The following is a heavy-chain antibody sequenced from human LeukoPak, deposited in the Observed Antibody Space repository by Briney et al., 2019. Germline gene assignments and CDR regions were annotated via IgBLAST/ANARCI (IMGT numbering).Heavy chain of an antibody. Sequence: SQTLSLTCTVSGGSISSGSYYWSWIRQPAGKGLEWIGRIYTSGSTNYNPSLKSRVTISVDTSKNQFSLKLSSVTAADTAVYYCARGWRSPYYFDYWGQGTLVTVSS. CDR2: IYTSGST. J-gene: IGHJ4*02. V-gene: IGHV4-61*02. CDR1: GGSISSGSYY. CDR3: ARGWRSPYYFDY. D-gene: IGHD3-16*01.